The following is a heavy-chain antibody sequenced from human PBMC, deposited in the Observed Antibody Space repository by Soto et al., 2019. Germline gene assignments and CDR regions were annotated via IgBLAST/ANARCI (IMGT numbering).Heavy chain of an antibody. D-gene: IGHD6-13*01. V-gene: IGHV1-69*13. CDR1: GGTFSSYA. CDR3: ARLPGIAAAWGNWNGGYYYYGMDV. J-gene: IGHJ6*02. CDR2: IIPIFGTA. Sequence: ASVKVSCKASGGTFSSYAISWVRQAPGQGLEWMGGIIPIFGTANYAQKFQGRVTITADESTSTAYMERSSLRSEDTAVYYCARLPGIAAAWGNWNGGYYYYGMDVWGQGTTVTVSS.